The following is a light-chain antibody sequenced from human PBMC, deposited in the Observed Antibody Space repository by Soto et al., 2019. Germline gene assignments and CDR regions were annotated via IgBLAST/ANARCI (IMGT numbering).Light chain of an antibody. CDR1: QSISSW. CDR2: KAS. CDR3: QQNTSYLYT. V-gene: IGKV1-5*03. J-gene: IGKJ2*01. Sequence: DIQMTQSPSTLSASVGDRVTITCRASQSISSWLAWYQQKPGKAPKLLIYKASSLESGVPSRFSGSGSGTEVTLTISSLQPDDFATYYCQQNTSYLYTFGQGTKLEIK.